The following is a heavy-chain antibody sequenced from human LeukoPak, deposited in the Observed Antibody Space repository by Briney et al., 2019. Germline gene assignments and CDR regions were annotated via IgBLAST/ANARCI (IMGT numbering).Heavy chain of an antibody. CDR1: GGSISSSNYY. J-gene: IGHJ6*03. V-gene: IGHV4-39*01. Sequence: SETLSLTCTVSGGSISSSNYYWAWIRQPPGKRLEWIGSIYYSGNTYYNPSLKSRVTISVDTSKDQFSLKLSSVTAADTAVYYCASFYCSGGSCYQYYYYYYMDVWGKGTTVTISS. D-gene: IGHD2-15*01. CDR3: ASFYCSGGSCYQYYYYYYMDV. CDR2: IYYSGNT.